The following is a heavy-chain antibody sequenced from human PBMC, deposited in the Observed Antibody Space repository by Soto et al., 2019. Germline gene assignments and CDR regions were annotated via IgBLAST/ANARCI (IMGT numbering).Heavy chain of an antibody. CDR2: ISYDASNK. Sequence: QVQLVESGGGVVQPGRSLRLSCAASGFTFSSYGMHWGRQAPGKGLEWVAVISYDASNKYYAASVKGRFTISRDNSKNTLYLQMNRLRAADTAVYYCAKVVGLTATDAFDIWGQGTMVTVSS. CDR1: GFTFSSYG. J-gene: IGHJ3*02. D-gene: IGHD5-18*01. CDR3: AKVVGLTATDAFDI. V-gene: IGHV3-30*18.